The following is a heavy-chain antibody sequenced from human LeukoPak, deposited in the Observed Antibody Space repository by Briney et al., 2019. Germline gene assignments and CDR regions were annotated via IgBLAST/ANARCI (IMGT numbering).Heavy chain of an antibody. CDR3: ARGEGARDGYNYEGPFYFDY. Sequence: SETLSLTCAVYGGSFSGYYWTWIRQPPGKGLEWIGEINHSGSTNYSPSLKSRVTISIDTSKNQFSLKLNSMTAADTAVYYCARGEGARDGYNYEGPFYFDYWGQGTLVTVSS. D-gene: IGHD5-24*01. CDR1: GGSFSGYY. V-gene: IGHV4-34*01. J-gene: IGHJ4*02. CDR2: INHSGST.